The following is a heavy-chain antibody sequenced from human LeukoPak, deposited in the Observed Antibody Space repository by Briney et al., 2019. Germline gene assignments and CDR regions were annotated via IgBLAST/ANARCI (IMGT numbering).Heavy chain of an antibody. CDR2: ISSSTTYI. CDR3: TRIAYYHDSSGYALNY. D-gene: IGHD3-22*01. CDR1: GFTFNYYS. J-gene: IGHJ4*02. V-gene: IGHV3-21*01. Sequence: GGSLRLSCAASGFTFNYYSFNWVRQAPGKGLEWVSSISSSTTYIFYADSVKGRFTISRDDAKNSLYLQMNRLRAEDTAVYYCTRIAYYHDSSGYALNYWGQGALVTVSS.